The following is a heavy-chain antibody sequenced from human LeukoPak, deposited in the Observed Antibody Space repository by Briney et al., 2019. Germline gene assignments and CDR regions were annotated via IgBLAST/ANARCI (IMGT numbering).Heavy chain of an antibody. CDR2: ISSSSSYI. V-gene: IGHV3-21*01. Sequence: GGSLRLSCAASGFTFSNYAMSWVRQAPGKGLEWVSSISSSSSYIYYADSVKGRFTISRDNAKNSLYLQMNSLRAEDTAVYYCARGDYDFWSGYYYHYGMDVWGQGTTVTVSS. CDR3: ARGDYDFWSGYYYHYGMDV. D-gene: IGHD3-3*01. J-gene: IGHJ6*02. CDR1: GFTFSNYA.